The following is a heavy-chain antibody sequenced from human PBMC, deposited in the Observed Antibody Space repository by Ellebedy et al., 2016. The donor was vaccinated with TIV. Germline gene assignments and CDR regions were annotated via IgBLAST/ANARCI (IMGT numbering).Heavy chain of an antibody. Sequence: MPSETLSLTCVVPGGSVRSSAWWAWVRQPPEKGLEWIGEIHQSGTTNYNPSLKSRLTISVDTSKNQFSLKLSSVTAADTAVYYCARAPGRVLTGYYKRSYGMDVWGQGTTVTVSS. CDR1: GGSVRSSAW. D-gene: IGHD3-9*01. CDR3: ARAPGRVLTGYYKRSYGMDV. V-gene: IGHV4-4*02. CDR2: IHQSGTT. J-gene: IGHJ6*02.